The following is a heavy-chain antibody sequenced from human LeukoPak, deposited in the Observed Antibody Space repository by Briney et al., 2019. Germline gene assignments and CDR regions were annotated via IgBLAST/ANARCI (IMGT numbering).Heavy chain of an antibody. Sequence: PGGSLRLSCAASGFTFSDYGMDWVRQAPGKGLEWVAVVSYDGTNEKYADPVKGRFTISRDNSKNTLSLQMNSLRAGDTAVYYCAKDWANGDYIDHWGQGTLVTVSS. CDR3: AKDWANGDYIDH. CDR2: VSYDGTNE. CDR1: GFTFSDYG. V-gene: IGHV3-30*18. J-gene: IGHJ4*02. D-gene: IGHD2-8*01.